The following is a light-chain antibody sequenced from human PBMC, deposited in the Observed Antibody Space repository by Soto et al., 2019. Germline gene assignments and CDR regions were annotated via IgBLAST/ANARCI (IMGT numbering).Light chain of an antibody. Sequence: EIVLTQSPGTLSLSPGERATLSCRASQSVSSSYLAWYQQKPGQAPRLLIHGASSRATGIPDRFSGSGSGTDFTLTISRLEPEDFAVYYCQQRSNWLTFGGGTKVEIK. V-gene: IGKV3D-20*02. CDR2: GAS. CDR3: QQRSNWLT. J-gene: IGKJ4*01. CDR1: QSVSSSY.